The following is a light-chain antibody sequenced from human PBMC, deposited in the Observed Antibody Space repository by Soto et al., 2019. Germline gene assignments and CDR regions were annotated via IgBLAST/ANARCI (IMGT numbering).Light chain of an antibody. CDR2: AAT. CDR3: QQYGRSPWT. Sequence: EIVLTQSPDTLSLSPGERATLSCRASQSVSSSYLAWYQQKPGQAPRLLIFAATSRATGIPDRFSGSGSGTDFTLTISRLEPEDFAVYYCQQYGRSPWTFGQGTKVDIK. CDR1: QSVSSSY. V-gene: IGKV3-20*01. J-gene: IGKJ1*01.